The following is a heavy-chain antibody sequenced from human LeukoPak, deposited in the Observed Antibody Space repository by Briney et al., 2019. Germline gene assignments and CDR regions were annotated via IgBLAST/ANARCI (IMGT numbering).Heavy chain of an antibody. J-gene: IGHJ4*02. CDR3: ARGGVYYYDSSGYYPPEV. V-gene: IGHV1-46*01. CDR2: INPSGGST. D-gene: IGHD3-22*01. CDR1: GYTFTSYY. Sequence: ASVKVSCKASGYTFTSYYMHWVRQAPGQGLEWMGIINPSGGSTSYAQKFQGRVTMTRDTSISTAYMELSRLRSDDTAVYYCARGGVYYYDSSGYYPPEVWGQGTLVTVSS.